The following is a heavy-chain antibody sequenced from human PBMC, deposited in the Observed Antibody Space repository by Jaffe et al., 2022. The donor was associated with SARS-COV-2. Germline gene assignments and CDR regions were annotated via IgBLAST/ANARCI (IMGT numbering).Heavy chain of an antibody. V-gene: IGHV1-69*01. CDR3: ARVSPLKYCSGGSCYGREDY. CDR1: GGTFSSYA. CDR2: IIPIFGTA. Sequence: QVQLVQSGAEVKKPGSSVKVSCKASGGTFSSYAISWVRQAPGQGLEWMGGIIPIFGTANYAQKFQGRVTITADESTSTAYMELSSLRSEDTAVYYCARVSPLKYCSGGSCYGREDYWGQGTLVTVSS. J-gene: IGHJ4*02. D-gene: IGHD2-15*01.